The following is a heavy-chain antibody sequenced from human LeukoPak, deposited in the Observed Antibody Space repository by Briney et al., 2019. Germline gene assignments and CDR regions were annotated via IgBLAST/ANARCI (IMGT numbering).Heavy chain of an antibody. D-gene: IGHD7-27*01. V-gene: IGHV4-34*01. CDR2: INHSGST. Sequence: AETLSLTCAVYGGSFSGYYWSWIRQPPGKGLEWIGEINHSGSTNYNPSLKSRVTISVDTSKNQFSLKLSSVTAADTAVYYCARGLGFDYWGQGTLVTVSS. J-gene: IGHJ4*02. CDR1: GGSFSGYY. CDR3: ARGLGFDY.